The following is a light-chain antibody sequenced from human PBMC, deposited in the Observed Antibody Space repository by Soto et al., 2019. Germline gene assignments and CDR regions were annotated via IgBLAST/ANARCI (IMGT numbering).Light chain of an antibody. V-gene: IGLV1-44*01. Sequence: QSVLTQPPSASGTPGQRVTISCSGSSSNIGSNTVNWYQQLPGTAPKLLIYSNNQRPSGVPDRFSGSKSGTSASLAISGLQSEDEGDYYCAAWGDSLNAWVFGGGTKVTV. CDR3: AAWGDSLNAWV. CDR1: SSNIGSNT. CDR2: SNN. J-gene: IGLJ3*02.